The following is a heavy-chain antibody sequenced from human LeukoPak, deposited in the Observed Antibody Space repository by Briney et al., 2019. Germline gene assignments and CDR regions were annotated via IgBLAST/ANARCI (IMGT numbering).Heavy chain of an antibody. CDR3: AKDHYGSGSYYIRTTDAFDI. Sequence: PGGSLRLSCAASGFTFSSYGMHWVRQAPGKGLEWVAVISYVGSNKYYADSVKGRFTISRDNSKNTLYLHMNSLRAEDTAVYYCAKDHYGSGSYYIRTTDAFDIWGQGTMVTVSS. CDR2: ISYVGSNK. D-gene: IGHD3-10*01. J-gene: IGHJ3*02. CDR1: GFTFSSYG. V-gene: IGHV3-30*18.